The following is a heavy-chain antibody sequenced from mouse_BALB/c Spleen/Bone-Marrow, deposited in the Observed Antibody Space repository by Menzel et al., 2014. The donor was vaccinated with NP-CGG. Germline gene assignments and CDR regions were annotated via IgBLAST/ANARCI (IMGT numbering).Heavy chain of an antibody. V-gene: IGHV1-66*01. CDR1: GYSFTSYY. D-gene: IGHD2-14*01. CDR3: ARHYRYDAWFAY. J-gene: IGHJ3*01. CDR2: IFPGSGYT. Sequence: VQLQQSGPELVKPGASVKISCKASGYSFTSYYIHWVKQRPGQGLEWIGWIFPGSGYTKYNEEFKAKATLTADTSSSTAYMHLSSLTSEDSAVYFCARHYRYDAWFAYWGQGALVTVSA.